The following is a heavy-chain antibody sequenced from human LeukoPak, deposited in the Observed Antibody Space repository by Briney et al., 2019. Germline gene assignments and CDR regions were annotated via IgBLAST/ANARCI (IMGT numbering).Heavy chain of an antibody. V-gene: IGHV4-4*07. Sequence: SDALSLTCTVSGGPISSYYWIWIRQPAGKGVEWIGRIYASGGTNYNPSLKTRLTISVDKSKNPFSLRLSSVTAADTAVYYCARSVGYCSSASCYVNWFDPWGQGTLVTVSS. CDR1: GGPISSYY. CDR3: ARSVGYCSSASCYVNWFDP. CDR2: IYASGGT. J-gene: IGHJ5*02. D-gene: IGHD2-2*01.